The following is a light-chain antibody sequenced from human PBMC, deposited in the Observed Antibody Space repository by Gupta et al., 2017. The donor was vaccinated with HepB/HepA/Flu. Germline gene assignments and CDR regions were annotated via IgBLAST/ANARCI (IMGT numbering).Light chain of an antibody. Sequence: DIVMTQSLDSLAVSLGERATINCKSSQSVLYSSNNKNYLAWYQQKPGQPPKLLIYWASTRVSGVPDRFSGSGSGTDFTLTISSLQAEDVAVYHCHQYYTTPWTFGQGTKVEI. J-gene: IGKJ1*01. CDR2: WAS. CDR1: QSVLYSSNNKNY. CDR3: HQYYTTPWT. V-gene: IGKV4-1*01.